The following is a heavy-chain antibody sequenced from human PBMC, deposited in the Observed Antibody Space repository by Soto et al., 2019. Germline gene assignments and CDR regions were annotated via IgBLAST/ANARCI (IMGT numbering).Heavy chain of an antibody. CDR2: INSDGSVS. CDR1: GFTFSNYW. V-gene: IGHV3-74*02. D-gene: IGHD2-15*01. CDR3: ARGELVGCTCYSLAGSFFYYMDV. J-gene: IGHJ6*03. Sequence: EVQLVESGGGLVQPGGSLRLSCAASGFTFSNYWMYWVRQAPGKGLEWVSRINSDGSVSSYADSVKGRLTISRDNVKNTLYLEKDSLRAEEPAVYYCARGELVGCTCYSLAGSFFYYMDVWGKGTTVTVFS.